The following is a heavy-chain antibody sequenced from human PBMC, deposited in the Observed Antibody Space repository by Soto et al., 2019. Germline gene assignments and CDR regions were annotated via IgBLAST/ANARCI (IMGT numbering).Heavy chain of an antibody. CDR2: ISWNSGSI. CDR1: GFTFDDYA. V-gene: IGHV3-9*01. Sequence: GGSLRLSCAASGFTFDDYAMHWVRQAPGKGLEWVSGISWNSGSIGYADSVKGRFTISRDNAKNSLYLQMNSLRAEDTALYYCAKDHPWRAAGTLIAFDIWGKGTMVTVSS. CDR3: AKDHPWRAAGTLIAFDI. J-gene: IGHJ3*02. D-gene: IGHD6-13*01.